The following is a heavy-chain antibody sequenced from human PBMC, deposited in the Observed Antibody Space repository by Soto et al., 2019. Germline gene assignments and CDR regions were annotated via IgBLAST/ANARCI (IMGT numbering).Heavy chain of an antibody. D-gene: IGHD3-3*01. CDR3: ARDKRDLRFLEWSYYFDY. J-gene: IGHJ4*02. V-gene: IGHV3-30-3*01. CDR1: GFTFSSCA. Sequence: QVQLVESGRGVDQPGRSLRLSCAASGFTFSSCAMHWVRKAPGKGLEWVALISYDGSNKYYADSVKGRFTISRDNSKNTRYLQMNSLRAEDTAVYYCARDKRDLRFLEWSYYFDYWGQGTLVTISS. CDR2: ISYDGSNK.